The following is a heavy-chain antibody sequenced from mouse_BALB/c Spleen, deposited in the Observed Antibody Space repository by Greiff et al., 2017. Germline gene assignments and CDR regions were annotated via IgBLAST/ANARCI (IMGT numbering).Heavy chain of an antibody. CDR1: GFTFSSYA. V-gene: IGHV5-9-4*01. Sequence: EVKLVESGGGLVKPGGSLKLSCAASGFTFSSYAMSWVRQSPEKRLEWVAEISSGGSYTYYPDTVTGRFTISRDNAKNTLYLEMSSLRSEDTAMYYCARSYGGGAMDYWGQGTSVTVSS. D-gene: IGHD1-1*02. J-gene: IGHJ4*01. CDR2: ISSGGSYT. CDR3: ARSYGGGAMDY.